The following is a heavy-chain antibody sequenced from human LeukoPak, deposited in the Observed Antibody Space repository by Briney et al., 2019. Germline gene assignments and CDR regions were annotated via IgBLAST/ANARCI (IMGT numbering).Heavy chain of an antibody. CDR2: ISAYNGNT. Sequence: ASVKVSCKASGYTFTNYPMHWVRQAPGQGLEWMGWISAYNGNTNYAQKLQGRVTMTTDTTTSTAYMELRSLRSDDTAVYYCARAYDSSGSGPFDAFDIWGQGTMVTVSS. V-gene: IGHV1-18*01. CDR1: GYTFTNYP. J-gene: IGHJ3*02. CDR3: ARAYDSSGSGPFDAFDI. D-gene: IGHD3-22*01.